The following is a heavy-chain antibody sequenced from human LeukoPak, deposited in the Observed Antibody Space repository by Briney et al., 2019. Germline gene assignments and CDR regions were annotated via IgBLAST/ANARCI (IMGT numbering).Heavy chain of an antibody. J-gene: IGHJ5*02. Sequence: TSETLSLTCTVSGGSITSYYWSWIRQPPGKGLEWIGSYSGSTNYNPSLKSRVTISVDTSKNQFSLKLSSVTAADTAVYYCARHEAWFDPWGQGTLVTVSS. CDR2: YSGST. V-gene: IGHV4-59*08. CDR1: GGSITSYY. CDR3: ARHEAWFDP.